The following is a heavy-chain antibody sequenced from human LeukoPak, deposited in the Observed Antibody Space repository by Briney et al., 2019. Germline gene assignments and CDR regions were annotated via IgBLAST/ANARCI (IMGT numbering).Heavy chain of an antibody. J-gene: IGHJ3*01. CDR1: GFTFSVYW. V-gene: IGHV3-74*01. CDR2: ISSDGSST. Sequence: GGSLRLSCATSGFTFSVYWMYWVRQAPGKGLVWASRISSDGSSTTYADSVKGRFTMSRDNAKNTLYLQMSSLRAEDTAVYYCARDRGAPDSFDLWGLGTMVTVSS. CDR3: ARDRGAPDSFDL. D-gene: IGHD3-10*01.